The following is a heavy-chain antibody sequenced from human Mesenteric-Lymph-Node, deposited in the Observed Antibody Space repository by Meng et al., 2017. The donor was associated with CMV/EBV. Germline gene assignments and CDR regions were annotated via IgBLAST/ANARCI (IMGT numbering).Heavy chain of an antibody. CDR3: ARDGAGRGITGTLGPVGYYYGMDV. CDR2: INPSGGST. CDR1: GYTFTGHY. Sequence: ASVKVSCKASGYTFTGHYMHWVRQAPGQGLEWMGIINPSGGSTSYAQKFQGRVTMTRDTSTSTVYMELSSLRSEDTAVYYCARDGAGRGITGTLGPVGYYYGMDVWGQGTTVTVSS. D-gene: IGHD1-7*01. J-gene: IGHJ6*02. V-gene: IGHV1-46*01.